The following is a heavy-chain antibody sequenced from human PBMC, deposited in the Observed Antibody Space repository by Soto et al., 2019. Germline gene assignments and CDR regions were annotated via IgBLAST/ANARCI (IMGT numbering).Heavy chain of an antibody. CDR2: IYYSGST. CDR3: ARHAAYYGSGSYFPPFDY. V-gene: IGHV4-39*01. J-gene: IGHJ4*02. CDR1: SSYY. Sequence: SSYYGGWIRQPPGKGLEWIGSIYYSGSTYYNPSLKSRVTISVDTSKNQFSLKLSSVTAADTAVYYCARHAAYYGSGSYFPPFDYWGQGTLVTVSS. D-gene: IGHD3-10*01.